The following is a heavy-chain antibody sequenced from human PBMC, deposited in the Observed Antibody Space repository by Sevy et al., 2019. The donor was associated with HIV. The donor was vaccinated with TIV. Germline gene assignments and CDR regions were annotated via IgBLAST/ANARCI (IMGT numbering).Heavy chain of an antibody. CDR1: GFTPSTYG. D-gene: IGHD2-8*01. Sequence: GGSLRLSCAASGFTPSTYGMHWVRQAPGKGLEWVAVIGYDGSNIYYADSVKGRFTISRDNSKNTLFLQMDSLRAEDTAIYYCARDPRMYGDYLPAYFDYWGQGTLVTVSP. CDR3: ARDPRMYGDYLPAYFDY. CDR2: IGYDGSNI. V-gene: IGHV3-33*01. J-gene: IGHJ4*02.